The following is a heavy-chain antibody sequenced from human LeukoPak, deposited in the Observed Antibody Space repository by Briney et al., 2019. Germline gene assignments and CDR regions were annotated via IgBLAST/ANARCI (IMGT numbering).Heavy chain of an antibody. CDR2: ICSSSSFI. J-gene: IGHJ3*02. CDR3: ARDHRAAGTYQGDAFDI. CDR1: GFTFSSYS. D-gene: IGHD6-13*01. Sequence: GGSLRLSCAASGFTFSSYSMNWVRQAPGKGLEWVSSICSSSSFIYYADSVKGRFTISRDNAKDSLYLQMNSLRAEDTAVYYCARDHRAAGTYQGDAFDIWGQGTMVTVSS. V-gene: IGHV3-21*01.